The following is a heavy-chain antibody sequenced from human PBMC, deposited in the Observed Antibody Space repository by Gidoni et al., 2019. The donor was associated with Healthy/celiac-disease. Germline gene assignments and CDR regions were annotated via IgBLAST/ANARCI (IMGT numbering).Heavy chain of an antibody. CDR3: ARDSQYSSSDFDY. D-gene: IGHD6-6*01. V-gene: IGHV3-21*01. J-gene: IGHJ4*02. CDR2: ISSSSSYI. Sequence: EVQLVESGGGLVKPGGSLRLSGAASGFPLSSYSMNWVRQAPGKGLAWVSSISSSSSYIYYADSVKGRFTISRDNAKNSLYLQMNSLRAEDTAVYYCARDSQYSSSDFDYWGQGTLVTVSS. CDR1: GFPLSSYS.